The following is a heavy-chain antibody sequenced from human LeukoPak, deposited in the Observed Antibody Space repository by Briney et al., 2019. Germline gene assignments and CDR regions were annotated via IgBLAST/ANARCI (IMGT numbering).Heavy chain of an antibody. Sequence: GGSLRLSCAASGFTFSSYAMSWVRQAPGKGLEWVSAISGSGGSTYYADSVKGRFTISRDNSKNTLYLQMNSLRAEDTAVYYCAKEGVVVAVLYYYYHMDVWGKGTTVTVSS. CDR3: AKEGVVVAVLYYYYHMDV. D-gene: IGHD2-15*01. V-gene: IGHV3-23*01. J-gene: IGHJ6*03. CDR2: ISGSGGST. CDR1: GFTFSSYA.